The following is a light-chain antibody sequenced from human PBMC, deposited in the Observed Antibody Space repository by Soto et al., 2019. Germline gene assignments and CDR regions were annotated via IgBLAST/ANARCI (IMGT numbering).Light chain of an antibody. Sequence: EILLTQYPGTLSLSPGERATLSCRASQSVSSIYLACYQKKPGQAPRLLVYVASSRATGIPERLSGSGYGTDLTITISRMETEDFAVYYCQQYGSSPRTFGQGTKVDIK. CDR3: QQYGSSPRT. V-gene: IGKV3-20*01. CDR1: QSVSSIY. CDR2: VAS. J-gene: IGKJ1*01.